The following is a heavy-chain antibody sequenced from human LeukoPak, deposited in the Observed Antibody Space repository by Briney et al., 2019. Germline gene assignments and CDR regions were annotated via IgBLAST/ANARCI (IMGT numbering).Heavy chain of an antibody. CDR1: GGSISSDNYY. CDR3: ARGGSGWYQEYYYYYMDV. CDR2: IYTTGNT. Sequence: SETLSLTCTVSGGSISSDNYYWSWIRQPAGRGLEWIGRIYTTGNTMYNPSLESRVRMSLDTSKNQVSLKLNSVTAADTAVYFCARGGSGWYQEYYYYYMDVWGKGTTVTVSS. D-gene: IGHD6-19*01. J-gene: IGHJ6*03. V-gene: IGHV4-61*02.